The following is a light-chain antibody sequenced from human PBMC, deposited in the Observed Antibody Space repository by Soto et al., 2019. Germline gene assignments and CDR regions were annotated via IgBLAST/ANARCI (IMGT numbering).Light chain of an antibody. CDR2: HAS. V-gene: IGKV1-33*01. CDR1: QDITHS. J-gene: IGKJ2*01. Sequence: DIHMSQSPSSLFASVGDRVTNTCQASQDITHSLNWYQQKPGKAPKLLIYHASNLQTGVPSWFSGSGSGTDCSLTIRAVQPEDVATYSCHQCASLPHSFGQGNKLEI. CDR3: HQCASLPHS.